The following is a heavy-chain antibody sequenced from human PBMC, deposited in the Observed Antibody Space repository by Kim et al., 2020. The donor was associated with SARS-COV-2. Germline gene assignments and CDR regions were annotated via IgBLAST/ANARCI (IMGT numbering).Heavy chain of an antibody. V-gene: IGHV4-61*02. CDR1: GGSISSGSYY. D-gene: IGHD3-10*01. CDR2: IYTSGST. J-gene: IGHJ5*02. Sequence: SETLSLTCTVSGGSISSGSYYWSWIRQPAGKGLEWIGRIYTSGSTNYNPSLKSRVTISVDTSKNQFSLKLSSVTAADTAVYYCARDTYYYGSGGYFGVDWFDPWGRGTLVTVSS. CDR3: ARDTYYYGSGGYFGVDWFDP.